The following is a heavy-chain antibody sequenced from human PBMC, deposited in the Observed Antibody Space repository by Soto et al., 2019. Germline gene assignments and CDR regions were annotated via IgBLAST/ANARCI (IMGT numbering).Heavy chain of an antibody. D-gene: IGHD6-19*01. J-gene: IGHJ4*02. Sequence: GGSLRLSCTASGFTFGDYAMSWFRQAPGKGLEWVSAISGSGGSTYYADSVKGRFTISRDNSKNTLYLQMNSLRAEDTAVYYCAGPAVAGGNWGQGTLVTVSS. CDR1: GFTFGDYA. CDR3: AGPAVAGGN. V-gene: IGHV3-23*01. CDR2: ISGSGGST.